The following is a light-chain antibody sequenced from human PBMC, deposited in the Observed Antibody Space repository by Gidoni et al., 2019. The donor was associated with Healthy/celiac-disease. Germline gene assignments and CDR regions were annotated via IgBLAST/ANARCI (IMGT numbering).Light chain of an antibody. V-gene: IGKV3-11*01. CDR1: QSVSSY. CDR2: DAS. CDR3: HQRSNWPELT. Sequence: EIVLTQSPATLSLSPGERATLPCRASQSVSSYLAWYQQKPGQAPRLLIYDASNRATGIPARFSGSGSGTDFTLTISSLEPEDFAVYYCHQRSNWPELTFGGGTKVEIK. J-gene: IGKJ4*01.